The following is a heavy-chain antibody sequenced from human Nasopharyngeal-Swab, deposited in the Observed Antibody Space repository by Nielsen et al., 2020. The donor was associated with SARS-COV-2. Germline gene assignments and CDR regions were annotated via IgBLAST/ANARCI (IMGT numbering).Heavy chain of an antibody. CDR3: ASNPPSGYDSSGYYRYGMDV. D-gene: IGHD3-22*01. V-gene: IGHV3-23*01. CDR1: GCTFSSYR. Sequence: GESLKTSVAASGCTFSSYRMNGVRQAPGKGLGGVSAISGSGGSTYYADSVKGRFTISRDNSKNTLYLQMNSLRAEDTAVYYCASNPPSGYDSSGYYRYGMDVWVQGTTVTVSS. J-gene: IGHJ6*02. CDR2: ISGSGGST.